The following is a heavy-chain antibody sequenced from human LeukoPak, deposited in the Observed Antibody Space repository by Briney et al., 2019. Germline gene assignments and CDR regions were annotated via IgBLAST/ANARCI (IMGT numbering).Heavy chain of an antibody. V-gene: IGHV4-59*01. J-gene: IGHJ6*03. CDR2: MYYSGST. D-gene: IGHD6-6*01. CDR1: GGSISTFY. Sequence: PSETLSLTCTVSGGSISTFYRSWIRQSPEKGLEWIGYMYYSGSTNYNPSLKSRVTISVDTSKNQFSLKLTSVTAADTAVYYCARGPSSSSGVYYYYYMDVWGTGTTVTVSS. CDR3: ARGPSSSSGVYYYYYMDV.